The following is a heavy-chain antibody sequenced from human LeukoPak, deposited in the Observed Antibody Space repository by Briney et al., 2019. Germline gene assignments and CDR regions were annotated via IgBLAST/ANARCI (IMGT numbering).Heavy chain of an antibody. V-gene: IGHV4-34*01. D-gene: IGHD2-2*01. CDR2: INHSGST. CDR1: GGSFSGYY. Sequence: ASETLSLTCAVYGGSFSGYYWSWIRQPPRKGLEWIGEINHSGSTNYNPSLKSRVTISVDTSKNQFSLKLSSVTAADTAVYYCARSSRLDYWGQGTLVTVSS. CDR3: ARSSRLDY. J-gene: IGHJ4*02.